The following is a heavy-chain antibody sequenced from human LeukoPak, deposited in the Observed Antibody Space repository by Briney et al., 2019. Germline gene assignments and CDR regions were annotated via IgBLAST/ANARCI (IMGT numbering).Heavy chain of an antibody. D-gene: IGHD1-26*01. CDR2: ISGSGGST. V-gene: IGHV3-23*01. CDR1: GFTFSSYA. J-gene: IGHJ4*02. CDR3: AKSGSYSLSYFDY. Sequence: GGSPRLSCAASGFTFSSYAMSWVRQAPGKGLEWVSAISGSGGSTYYADSVKGRFTISRDNSKNTLYLQMNSLRAEDTAVYYCAKSGSYSLSYFDYWGQGTLVTVSS.